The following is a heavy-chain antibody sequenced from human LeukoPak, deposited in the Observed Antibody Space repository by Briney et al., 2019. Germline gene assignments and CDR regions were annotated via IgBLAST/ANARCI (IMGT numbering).Heavy chain of an antibody. Sequence: GGSLRLSCAASGFTFSSYWMTWVRHLPGKGLEWVAKIKQDGSEKYYVDSVKGRFTISRDNTRDSLYLQMNSLRAEDTAVYYCAREVNREQSQYSYGTDAFDIWGQGTMVTVSS. CDR1: GFTFSSYW. CDR2: IKQDGSEK. V-gene: IGHV3-7*01. J-gene: IGHJ3*02. CDR3: AREVNREQSQYSYGTDAFDI. D-gene: IGHD5-18*01.